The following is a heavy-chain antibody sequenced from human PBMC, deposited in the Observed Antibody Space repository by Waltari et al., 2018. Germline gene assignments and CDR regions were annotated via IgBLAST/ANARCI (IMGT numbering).Heavy chain of an antibody. J-gene: IGHJ5*02. D-gene: IGHD2-15*01. V-gene: IGHV4-39*06. Sequence: RLQLQEWGPGLLKPAETLSLTCTVSGGSIPRRNPFWGWIRQPPGKGLEWIGSINHSGNTYYNPSLKNGVTISVDRSKNQFSLKVNSVTAADTAVYYCVRDRERVALLNWFDPWGQGTLVTVSS. CDR3: VRDRERVALLNWFDP. CDR2: INHSGNT. CDR1: GGSIPRRNPF.